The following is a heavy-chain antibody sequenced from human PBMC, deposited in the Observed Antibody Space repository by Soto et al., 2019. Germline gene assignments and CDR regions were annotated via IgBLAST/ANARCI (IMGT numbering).Heavy chain of an antibody. CDR2: INHSGST. CDR3: ARGLNYDFWGGYVFDY. Sequence: PSETLSLTCAVYGGSFSGYYWSWIRQPPGKGLEWIGEINHSGSTNYNPPLKSRVTISVDTSKNQFSLKLSSVTAADTAVYYCARGLNYDFWGGYVFDYWGQETRVTVSS. J-gene: IGHJ4*02. D-gene: IGHD3-3*01. CDR1: GGSFSGYY. V-gene: IGHV4-34*01.